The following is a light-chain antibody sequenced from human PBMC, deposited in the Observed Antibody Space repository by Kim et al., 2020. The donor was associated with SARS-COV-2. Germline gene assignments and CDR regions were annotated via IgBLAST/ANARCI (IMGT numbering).Light chain of an antibody. J-gene: IGKJ2*01. V-gene: IGKV1-5*01. CDR1: HHISSW. CDR2: DAS. Sequence: DIQMTQSPSTLSASVGDRVTTTCRASHHISSWLAWYQQKPGKAPKLLIYDASSLESGVPSRFSGSGSGTEFTLTISSLQPDDFATYSCQQYSSSSPYTFGQGTKLEI. CDR3: QQYSSSSPYT.